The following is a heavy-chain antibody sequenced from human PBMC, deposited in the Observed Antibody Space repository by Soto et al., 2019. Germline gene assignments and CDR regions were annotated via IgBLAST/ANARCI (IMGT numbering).Heavy chain of an antibody. CDR3: ARVPSSYCISTSCYPDYYARDV. D-gene: IGHD2-2*01. Sequence: QVQLVQSGAEVKKPGSSVKVSCKASGGTFSSYAISWVRQAPGQGLEWMGGIIPIFGTANYAQKFQGRVTITADESTSTAYMELSSLRSEDTAVYYCARVPSSYCISTSCYPDYYARDVWGQGTTFTVSS. CDR1: GGTFSSYA. V-gene: IGHV1-69*12. CDR2: IIPIFGTA. J-gene: IGHJ6*02.